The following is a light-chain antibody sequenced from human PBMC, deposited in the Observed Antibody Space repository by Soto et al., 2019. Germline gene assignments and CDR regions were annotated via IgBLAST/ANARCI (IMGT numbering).Light chain of an antibody. CDR1: QSVSSSY. Sequence: EIVLTQSPGTLSLSPGERATLSCRASQSVSSSYLAWYQQKPGQAPRLLIYVASSSATGIPDRFSGSGSGTDFTLTISRLEPEDFAVYYCPQYGSSLVTFGQGTRLEIK. J-gene: IGKJ5*01. CDR2: VAS. V-gene: IGKV3-20*01. CDR3: PQYGSSLVT.